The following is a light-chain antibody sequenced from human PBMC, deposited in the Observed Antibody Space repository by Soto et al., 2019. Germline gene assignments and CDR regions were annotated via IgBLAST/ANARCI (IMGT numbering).Light chain of an antibody. CDR2: HAS. J-gene: IGKJ1*01. V-gene: IGKV1-5*01. Sequence: DVLLTQSPSALSASLGDRVTITCRASQGLGHFLAWYQHKTGEAPRLLIYHASTLESGVPSRFGGSGSGTEFTLTISPLQPDDVATYYCQQYETYSVGTFGQGTKVEIK. CDR1: QGLGHF. CDR3: QQYETYSVGT.